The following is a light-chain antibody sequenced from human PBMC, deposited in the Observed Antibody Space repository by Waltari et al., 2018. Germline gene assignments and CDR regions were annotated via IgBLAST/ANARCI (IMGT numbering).Light chain of an antibody. V-gene: IGKV1-5*03. Sequence: DIQMTQSPSTLSASVGDRVTISCPASQNISPWLSWYQHEPGKAPILRSITTSTLESGVPSRFGGSGSGTEFTLTITSLHPDDFATYSCQQYHNYSLTFGQGTRVEIK. CDR3: QQYHNYSLT. CDR1: QNISPW. CDR2: TTS. J-gene: IGKJ1*01.